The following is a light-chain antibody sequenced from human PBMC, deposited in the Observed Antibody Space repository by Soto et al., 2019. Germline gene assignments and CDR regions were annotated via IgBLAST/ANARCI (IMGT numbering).Light chain of an antibody. Sequence: EFVLTQSPGSLSLSPLERGRLXGMTSQTVRNNYLAWYQQKPSQAPRLLIYDASSRATGIPDRFSGGGSGTDFTLTISRLEPEDFAVYYCQQFSSYPLTFGGGTKVDIK. CDR2: DAS. CDR1: QTVRNNY. V-gene: IGKV3-20*01. CDR3: QQFSSYPLT. J-gene: IGKJ4*01.